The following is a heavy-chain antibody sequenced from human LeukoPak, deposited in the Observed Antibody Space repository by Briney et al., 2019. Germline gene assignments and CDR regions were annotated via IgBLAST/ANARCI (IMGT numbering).Heavy chain of an antibody. V-gene: IGHV3-23*01. CDR1: GFTFSSYS. CDR3: AKAVDVGGYSYGDFDY. J-gene: IGHJ4*02. Sequence: PGGSLRLSCAASGFTFSSYSMNWVRQAPGKGLEWVSAISGSGGSTYYADSVKGRFTISRDNSKNTLYLQMNGLRAEDTAVYYCAKAVDVGGYSYGDFDYWGQGTLVTVSS. D-gene: IGHD5-18*01. CDR2: ISGSGGST.